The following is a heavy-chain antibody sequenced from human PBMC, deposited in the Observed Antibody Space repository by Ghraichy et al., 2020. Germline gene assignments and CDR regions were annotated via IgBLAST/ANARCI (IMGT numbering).Heavy chain of an antibody. CDR3: AKGTGYSSSWSTFDY. CDR2: IRGSGGST. J-gene: IGHJ4*02. D-gene: IGHD6-13*01. V-gene: IGHV3-23*01. CDR1: GFTFSSYA. Sequence: GGSLRLSCAASGFTFSSYAMTWVRQAPGKGLGWVSAIRGSGGSTYYADSVKGRFTISRDNSKNTLYLQMNSLRAEDTAVYYCAKGTGYSSSWSTFDYWGQGTLVTVSS.